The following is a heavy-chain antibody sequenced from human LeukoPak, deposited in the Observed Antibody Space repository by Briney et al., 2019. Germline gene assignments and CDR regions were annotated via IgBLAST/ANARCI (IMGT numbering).Heavy chain of an antibody. V-gene: IGHV4-38-2*02. D-gene: IGHD1-1*01. Sequence: SETLSLTCTVSGYSISSGYYWGWIRQPPGKGLEWIGSIYHSGSTYYNPSLKSRVTISVDTSKNQSSLKLSSVTAADTAVYYCARDGTGTNFFYYYYYMDVWGKGTTVTVSS. CDR1: GYSISSGYY. CDR3: ARDGTGTNFFYYYYYMDV. CDR2: IYHSGST. J-gene: IGHJ6*03.